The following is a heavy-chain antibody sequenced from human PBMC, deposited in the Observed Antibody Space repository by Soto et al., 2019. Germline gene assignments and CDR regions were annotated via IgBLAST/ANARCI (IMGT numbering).Heavy chain of an antibody. CDR2: ISRSSTYI. V-gene: IGHV3-21*01. D-gene: IGHD3-16*01. Sequence: PGGSLRLSCVVSGFPFSNFNMNWVRQAPGKGLEWVSFISRSSTYIYYADSVKGRFTISRDDAENSLFLQMNSLRAEDTAVYYCARGVLPISSTSWFDPWGQGTLVTVSS. CDR3: ARGVLPISSTSWFDP. J-gene: IGHJ5*02. CDR1: GFPFSNFN.